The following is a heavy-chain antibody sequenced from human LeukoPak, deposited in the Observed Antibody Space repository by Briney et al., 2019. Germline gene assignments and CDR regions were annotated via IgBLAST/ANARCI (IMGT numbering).Heavy chain of an antibody. D-gene: IGHD2-15*01. CDR2: INPNSGGT. J-gene: IGHJ4*02. Sequence: ASVKVSCKASGYTFTGYYMHWVRQAPGQGLEWMGWINPNSGGTNYAQKFQGRVTMTRDTSISTVYMELSRLISDDTAVYYCARSKAGYFTSLWGQGTLVTVSS. CDR3: ARSKAGYFTSL. V-gene: IGHV1-2*02. CDR1: GYTFTGYY.